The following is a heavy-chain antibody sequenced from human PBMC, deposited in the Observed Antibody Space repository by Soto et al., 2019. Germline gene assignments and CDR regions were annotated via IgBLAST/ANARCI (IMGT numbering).Heavy chain of an antibody. J-gene: IGHJ4*02. V-gene: IGHV3-23*01. D-gene: IGHD1-26*01. CDR2: ISGSGGST. Sequence: GGSLRLSCAASGFTFSSYVMSWVRQAPGKGLEWVSAISGSGGSTYYADSVKGRFTISRDNSKNTLYLQMNSLRAEDTAVYYCANRRHPVWELSVFDYWGQGTLVTVYS. CDR1: GFTFSSYV. CDR3: ANRRHPVWELSVFDY.